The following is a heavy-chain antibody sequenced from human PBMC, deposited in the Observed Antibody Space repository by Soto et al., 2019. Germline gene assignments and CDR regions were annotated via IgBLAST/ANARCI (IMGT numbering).Heavy chain of an antibody. D-gene: IGHD1-7*01. Sequence: QAQLVESGGGVVQPGRSLRLSCAASGFTFSHYAMHWVRQAPGKGLEWVAIISYDGSKKYYGDSVKGRFTLSRDNSKNTLYLQMNSLRVEDTAVYYCARDVAGKNYFDPWGQGTPVTVSS. J-gene: IGHJ5*02. CDR2: ISYDGSKK. V-gene: IGHV3-30-3*01. CDR3: ARDVAGKNYFDP. CDR1: GFTFSHYA.